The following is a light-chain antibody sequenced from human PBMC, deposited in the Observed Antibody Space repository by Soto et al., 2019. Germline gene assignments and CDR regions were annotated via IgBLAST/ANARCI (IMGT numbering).Light chain of an antibody. CDR1: QGIGSW. Sequence: DIQMTQSPSSVSASVGDRVTITCRASQGIGSWLAWYQQKPGKAPNLLIYAASSLQSGVPSRFSGSGSGTDFTLTISSLQPEDSATYYCQQGSSFPLTFGQGTRLEIK. CDR2: AAS. J-gene: IGKJ5*01. CDR3: QQGSSFPLT. V-gene: IGKV1-12*01.